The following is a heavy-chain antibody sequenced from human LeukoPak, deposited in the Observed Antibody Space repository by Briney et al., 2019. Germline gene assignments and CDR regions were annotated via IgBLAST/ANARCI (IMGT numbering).Heavy chain of an antibody. CDR2: INPRGTAI. Sequence: ASVKVSCKASGYSFTSHYMHWVRQAPGQGLEWMGLINPRGTAIRYAESFQGRLTLTRDLSTSTDYMELSSLRSDDTAVYFCARDTSEGDYAWWFDPWGQGTLVTVA. J-gene: IGHJ5*02. CDR3: ARDTSEGDYAWWFDP. D-gene: IGHD3-16*01. CDR1: GYSFTSHY. V-gene: IGHV1-46*01.